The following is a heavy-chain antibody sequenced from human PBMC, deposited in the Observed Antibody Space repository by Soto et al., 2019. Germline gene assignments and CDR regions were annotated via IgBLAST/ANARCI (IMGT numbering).Heavy chain of an antibody. D-gene: IGHD1-26*01. V-gene: IGHV4-59*02. CDR3: ARGRSHEWELLVQYFDY. J-gene: IGHJ4*02. CDR1: GGCVSNSY. CDR2: VYYSGST. Sequence: LCGGCVSNSYWGWIRQPPGKGLEWVAYVYYSGSTNYNPSLGSRVTISVDKSKNQFSLKMTSVTGADTAVYYCARGRSHEWELLVQYFDYWGQGTLVTVSS.